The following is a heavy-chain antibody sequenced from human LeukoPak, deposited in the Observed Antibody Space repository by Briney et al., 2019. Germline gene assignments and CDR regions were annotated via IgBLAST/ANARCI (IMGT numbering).Heavy chain of an antibody. D-gene: IGHD1-20*01. Sequence: SETLSLTCTVSGGSISSYYWSWIRQPPGKGLEWIGYIYYSGSTNYNPSLKSRVTISVDTSKNQFSLKLSSVTAADTAVYYCARLYNWNDGPDYWGQGTLVTVPS. CDR3: ARLYNWNDGPDY. CDR1: GGSISSYY. V-gene: IGHV4-59*08. CDR2: IYYSGST. J-gene: IGHJ4*02.